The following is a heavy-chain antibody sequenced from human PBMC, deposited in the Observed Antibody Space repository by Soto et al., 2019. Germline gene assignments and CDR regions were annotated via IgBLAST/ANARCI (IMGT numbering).Heavy chain of an antibody. V-gene: IGHV4-59*08. D-gene: IGHD6-19*01. Sequence: PSETLSLTCTVSGGSISSYYWSWIWQPPGKGLEWIGYIYYSGSTNYNPSLKSRVTISVDTSKNQFSLKLSSVTAADTAVYYCARRNSSGPQPFDYWGQGTLVTVSS. CDR2: IYYSGST. CDR1: GGSISSYY. CDR3: ARRNSSGPQPFDY. J-gene: IGHJ4*02.